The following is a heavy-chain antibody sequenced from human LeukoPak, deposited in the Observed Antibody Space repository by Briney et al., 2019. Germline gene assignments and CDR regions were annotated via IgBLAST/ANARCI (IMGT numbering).Heavy chain of an antibody. CDR2: ISGSGGST. Sequence: GGSLRLSCAASGFTFSSYAMSWARQAPGKGLEWVSAISGSGGSTYYADSVKGRFTISRDNSRNTLYLQMNSLRAEDTAVYYCAKVEELIVVVPAAMDYWGQGTLVTVSS. J-gene: IGHJ4*02. CDR3: AKVEELIVVVPAAMDY. V-gene: IGHV3-23*01. CDR1: GFTFSSYA. D-gene: IGHD2-2*01.